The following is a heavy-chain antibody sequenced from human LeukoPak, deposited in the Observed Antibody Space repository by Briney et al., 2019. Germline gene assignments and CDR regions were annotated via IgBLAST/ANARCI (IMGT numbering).Heavy chain of an antibody. CDR2: INPNSGGT. D-gene: IGHD2-15*01. J-gene: IGHJ5*02. V-gene: IGHV1-2*06. Sequence: GASVKVSCKASGYTFTGYYMYWVRQAPGQGLEWMGRINPNSGGTDYAQNFQGRVTMTRDTSISKAYMELSRLRSDDTAVYYCARGYCSGGTCYLVENWFDPWGQGTLVTVSS. CDR3: ARGYCSGGTCYLVENWFDP. CDR1: GYTFTGYY.